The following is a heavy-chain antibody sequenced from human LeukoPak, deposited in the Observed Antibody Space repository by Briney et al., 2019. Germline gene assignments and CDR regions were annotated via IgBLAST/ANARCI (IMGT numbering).Heavy chain of an antibody. CDR3: AREGYDILTAAPGY. CDR1: GGSISSGGYY. D-gene: IGHD3-9*01. V-gene: IGHV4-30-2*01. Sequence: SETLSLTCTVSGGSISSGGYYWSWIRQPPGKGLEWIGYIYHSGSTYYNPSLKSRVTISVDTSKNRFSLKLSSVTAADTAVYYCAREGYDILTAAPGYWGQGTLVTVSS. CDR2: IYHSGST. J-gene: IGHJ4*02.